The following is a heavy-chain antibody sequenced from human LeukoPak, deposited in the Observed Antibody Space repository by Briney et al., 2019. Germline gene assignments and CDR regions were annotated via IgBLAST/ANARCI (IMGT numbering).Heavy chain of an antibody. CDR3: ARDVPDYYGSGSNH. CDR2: FIPILGIA. D-gene: IGHD3-10*01. Sequence: ASVKVSCKASGGTFSSYAISWVRQAPGQGLEWMGRFIPILGIANYAQKFQGRVTITADKSTSTAYMELSSLGSEDTAVHYCARDVPDYYGSGSNHWGQGTLVTVSP. CDR1: GGTFSSYA. V-gene: IGHV1-69*04. J-gene: IGHJ5*02.